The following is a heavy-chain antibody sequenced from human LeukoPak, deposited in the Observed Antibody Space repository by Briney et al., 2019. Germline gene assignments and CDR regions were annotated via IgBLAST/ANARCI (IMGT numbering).Heavy chain of an antibody. Sequence: GGSLRLSCAASGFTFSSYWMSWVRQAPGKGLEWVANIKQDGSEKYYVDSVKGRFTISRDNAKNSPYLQMNSLRAEDTAVYYCARAPLPVDFWSGYFIYYFDYWGQGTLVTVSS. V-gene: IGHV3-7*01. CDR1: GFTFSSYW. D-gene: IGHD3-3*01. J-gene: IGHJ4*02. CDR3: ARAPLPVDFWSGYFIYYFDY. CDR2: IKQDGSEK.